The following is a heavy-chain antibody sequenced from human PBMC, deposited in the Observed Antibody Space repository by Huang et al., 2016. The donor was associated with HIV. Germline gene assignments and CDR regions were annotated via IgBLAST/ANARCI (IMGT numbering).Heavy chain of an antibody. CDR1: GGSIRSSDYH. V-gene: IGHV4-39*01. D-gene: IGHD3-10*01. CDR2: IYYKGST. J-gene: IGHJ6*03. CDR3: ARHREGPVAYYSGWGSHLNYMDV. Sequence: QLLLQESGPGLVKPSEALALTCAVSGGSIRSSDYHWGWIRQPPGKGREWIGCIYYKGSTHYSPALKGRGTIAGDTSKNLFFLNLTSMTAADTAVYYWARHREGPVAYYSGWGSHLNYMDVWGRGRTVVVSS.